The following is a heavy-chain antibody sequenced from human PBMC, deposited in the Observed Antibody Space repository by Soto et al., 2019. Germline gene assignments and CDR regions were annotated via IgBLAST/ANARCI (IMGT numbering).Heavy chain of an antibody. CDR3: ARMAGPWYFDL. J-gene: IGHJ2*01. Sequence: SETLSLTCAVHCGSFSGFYWTWIRQPPGKGLEWIGEINHSGSSNYNPPLKSRVTMSLDTSRNQFSLSLNSVTAADTAVYYCARMAGPWYFDLWGRGTLVTVSS. V-gene: IGHV4-34*01. CDR2: INHSGSS. CDR1: CGSFSGFY.